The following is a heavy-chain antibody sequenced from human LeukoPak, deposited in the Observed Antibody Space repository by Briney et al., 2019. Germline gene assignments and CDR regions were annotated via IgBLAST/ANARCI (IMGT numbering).Heavy chain of an antibody. J-gene: IGHJ4*02. CDR2: VSDSGRSA. Sequence: GGSLRPSCAASGFTFSNYGMSWVRQAPGKGLEWVSVVSDSGRSANYADSVKGRFTISRDNSKNTLYLQMNSLRAEDTAVYYCAPDLRGSAWSLDYWGQGTLVTVSS. V-gene: IGHV3-23*01. CDR1: GFTFSNYG. D-gene: IGHD6-19*01. CDR3: APDLRGSAWSLDY.